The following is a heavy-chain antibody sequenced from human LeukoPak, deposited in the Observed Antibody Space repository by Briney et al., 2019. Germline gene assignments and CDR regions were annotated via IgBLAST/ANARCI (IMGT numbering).Heavy chain of an antibody. CDR3: ARVAAAATYQPLDS. D-gene: IGHD6-13*01. CDR1: GGSISSYY. CDR2: IYYSGST. V-gene: IGHV4-59*01. J-gene: IGHJ4*02. Sequence: SESVSLTCTVSGGSISSYYWSWIRQPPGKGRGCLVYIYYSGSTNYKPSLKSRVTVSEDTSKTRFTLKLSSVTAADTAVYYCARVAAAATYQPLDSWGERTLVTVSS.